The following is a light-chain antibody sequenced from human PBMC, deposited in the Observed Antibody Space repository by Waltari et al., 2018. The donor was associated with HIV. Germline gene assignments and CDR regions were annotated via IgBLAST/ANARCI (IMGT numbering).Light chain of an antibody. CDR2: WAS. Sequence: DIVMTQSSDSLSVALGERITINCKSSRTILFDSNNKNYLAWYQQKPGQRPKVLIYWASTRESGVPDRFSGSGSGTDFTLTISRLQPEDVAVYYCQQYFSTPPTFGQGTRVGI. V-gene: IGKV4-1*01. CDR1: RTILFDSNNKNY. J-gene: IGKJ1*01. CDR3: QQYFSTPPT.